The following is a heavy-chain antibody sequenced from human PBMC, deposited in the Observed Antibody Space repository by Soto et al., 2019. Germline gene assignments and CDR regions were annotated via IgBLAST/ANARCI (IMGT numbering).Heavy chain of an antibody. V-gene: IGHV3-9*01. D-gene: IGHD2-21*01. J-gene: IGHJ6*02. CDR1: GFTFDDHA. CDR2: ISWNSANI. Sequence: EVQLVESGGGLVQPGRSLRLSCAASGFTFDDHAMHWVRQVPGKGLEWVSAISWNSANIGYADSVQSRFTISRDNVKSYQYLQMNSLRTDDTALYYCATDFQGGEHPYYNNMDNWGQGTMVNVSS. CDR3: ATDFQGGEHPYYNNMDN.